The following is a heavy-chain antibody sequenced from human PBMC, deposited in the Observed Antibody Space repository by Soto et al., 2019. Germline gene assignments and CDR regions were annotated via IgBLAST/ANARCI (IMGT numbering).Heavy chain of an antibody. D-gene: IGHD6-13*01. V-gene: IGHV4-59*01. CDR1: GGSMRNYF. CDR3: AAGEASSRNLAPYYLDF. CDR2: IHYSGATSFFP. Sequence: SEALSLTCTVSGGSMRNYFWTWIRQPPGKGLEWIGYIHYSGATSFFPSYNPSLRGRVTISEDTSKNQFSLKLLSVTTADTAVYFCAAGEASSRNLAPYYLDFWGQGTLVTVSS. J-gene: IGHJ4*02.